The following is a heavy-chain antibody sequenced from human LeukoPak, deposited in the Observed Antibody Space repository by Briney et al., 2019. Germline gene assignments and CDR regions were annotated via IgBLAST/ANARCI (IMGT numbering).Heavy chain of an antibody. J-gene: IGHJ5*02. Sequence: ASVTVSFTASGYTFTVYYMHWVRQAPGQGPEWMGWINPNSGGTNYAQKFQGRVTMTRDTSLSTVYMELSRLRSDDTAVYYCATQATSGWHFSWGQGTLVTVSS. CDR3: ATQATSGWHFS. V-gene: IGHV1-2*02. D-gene: IGHD6-19*01. CDR2: INPNSGGT. CDR1: GYTFTVYY.